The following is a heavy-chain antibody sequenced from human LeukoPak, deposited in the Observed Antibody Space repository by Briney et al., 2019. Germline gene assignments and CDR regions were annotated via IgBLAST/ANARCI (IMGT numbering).Heavy chain of an antibody. D-gene: IGHD2-8*01. V-gene: IGHV1-24*01. Sequence: ASVKVSCKVSGYTLTELSMHWVRQAPGKGLEWMGGFDPEDGETIYAQKFQGRVTMTEDTSTDTAYMELSSLRSEDTAVYYCATTKARLYYYGMDVWGQGTTVTVSS. CDR3: ATTKARLYYYGMDV. CDR2: FDPEDGET. CDR1: GYTLTELS. J-gene: IGHJ6*02.